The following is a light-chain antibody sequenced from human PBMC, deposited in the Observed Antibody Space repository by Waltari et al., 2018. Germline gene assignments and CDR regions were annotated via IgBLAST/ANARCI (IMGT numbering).Light chain of an antibody. CDR3: QTGGHGTWV. CDR2: VNSDGSH. V-gene: IGLV4-69*01. CDR1: SGHSSNV. Sequence: QLVLTQSPSASASLGASVKLTCTLSSGHSSNVIAWLQQQPEKGPRYLMKVNSDGSHSKGAEIPDRFSGSSSGTERYRTISSLQSEDEADYYCQTGGHGTWVFGGGTKLTVL. J-gene: IGLJ3*02.